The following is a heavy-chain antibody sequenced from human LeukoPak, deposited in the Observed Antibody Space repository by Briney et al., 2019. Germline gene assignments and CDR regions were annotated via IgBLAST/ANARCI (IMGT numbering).Heavy chain of an antibody. CDR3: AGLEDYYDGWYFDL. D-gene: IGHD3-22*01. CDR2: INSDGSST. CDR1: GFTFSSYW. Sequence: PGGSLRLSCAASGFTFSSYWMHWVRQAPGKGLVWVSRINSDGSSTSYADSVKGRFTISRDNAKNTLYLQMNSLRAEDTAVYYCAGLEDYYDGWYFDLWGRGTLVTVSS. J-gene: IGHJ2*01. V-gene: IGHV3-74*01.